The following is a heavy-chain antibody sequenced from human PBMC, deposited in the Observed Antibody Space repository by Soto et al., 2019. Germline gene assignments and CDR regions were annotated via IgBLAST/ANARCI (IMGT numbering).Heavy chain of an antibody. CDR1: GFTFSNAW. CDR2: IKSKTDGGTT. CDR3: TTGGDSYYDDFDY. V-gene: IGHV3-15*01. J-gene: IGHJ4*02. Sequence: GGSLRLSCAASGFTFSNAWMSWVRQAPGKGLEWVGRIKSKTDGGTTDYAAPVKGRFTISRDDSKNTLYLQMNSLKTEDTAVYYCTTGGDSYYDDFDYWGQGTLVTVSS. D-gene: IGHD5-12*01.